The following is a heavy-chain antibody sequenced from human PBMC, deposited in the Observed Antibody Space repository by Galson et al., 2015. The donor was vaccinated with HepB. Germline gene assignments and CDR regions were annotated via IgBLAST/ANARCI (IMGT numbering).Heavy chain of an antibody. Sequence: SLRLSCAASGFTFSSHAMHWVRQAPGKGLEWVAVISYDGSNKYYADSVKGRFTISRDNSKNTLYLQMNSLRAEDTAVYYCARGGGYSSRSYYGMDVWGQGTTVTVSS. J-gene: IGHJ6*02. D-gene: IGHD5-18*01. CDR2: ISYDGSNK. CDR1: GFTFSSHA. V-gene: IGHV3-30*04. CDR3: ARGGGYSSRSYYGMDV.